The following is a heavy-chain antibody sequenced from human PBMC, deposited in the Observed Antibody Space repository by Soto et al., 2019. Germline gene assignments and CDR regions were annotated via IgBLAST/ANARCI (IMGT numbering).Heavy chain of an antibody. Sequence: QVQLVQSGAEVKKPGSSVKVSCEASGGTFSSYSINWVRQAPGQGLEWMGRIIPFLEITSYSQKFQGRVTITADKSTRTGYMELSSLRSEDTSVYYWARESVGGSSFDYYYGMDVWGQGTTVTVSS. D-gene: IGHD1-26*01. V-gene: IGHV1-69*08. J-gene: IGHJ6*02. CDR1: GGTFSSYS. CDR3: ARESVGGSSFDYYYGMDV. CDR2: IIPFLEIT.